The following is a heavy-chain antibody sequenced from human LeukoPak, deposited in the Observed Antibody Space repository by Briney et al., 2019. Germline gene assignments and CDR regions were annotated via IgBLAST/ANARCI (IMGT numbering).Heavy chain of an antibody. Sequence: GGSLRLSCAASGFTFRSYWVSWVRQAPGKGLEWVANIKEDGSEKYYVDSVKGRFTISRDNAKNSLYLQMDSLRADDTAVYYCARAGYSYTWPPSYYYGMDVWGQGTTVTASS. CDR3: ARAGYSYTWPPSYYYGMDV. CDR1: GFTFRSYW. D-gene: IGHD5-18*01. V-gene: IGHV3-7*05. CDR2: IKEDGSEK. J-gene: IGHJ6*02.